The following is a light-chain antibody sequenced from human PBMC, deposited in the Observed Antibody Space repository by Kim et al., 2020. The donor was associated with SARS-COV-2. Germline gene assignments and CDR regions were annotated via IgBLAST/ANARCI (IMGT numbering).Light chain of an antibody. J-gene: IGLJ3*02. V-gene: IGLV1-44*01. CDR3: AAWDDSLNGWV. CDR2: SNK. CDR1: SSNIGSNT. Sequence: GQRATISCSGSSSNIGSNTVNWYRQLPGTAPKLLIYSNKQRPAAVPDRFSGSKSGPSASLAISGLQSEDEADYYCAAWDDSLNGWVFGGGTQLTVL.